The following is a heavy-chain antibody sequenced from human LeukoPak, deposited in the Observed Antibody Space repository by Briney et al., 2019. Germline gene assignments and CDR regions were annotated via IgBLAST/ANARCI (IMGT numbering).Heavy chain of an antibody. J-gene: IGHJ4*02. CDR1: GFTFSNHA. CDR2: ISSTGGST. Sequence: GGSLRLSCSASGFTFSNHAMHWVRQAPGKGLECISTISSTGGSTYYADSVKGRFTISRDNSKNTLYLQMSSLRAEDTAVYYCVRDTSYCSGGRCFATYSFDYWGQGTRVTVSS. CDR3: VRDTSYCSGGRCFATYSFDY. V-gene: IGHV3-64D*09. D-gene: IGHD2-15*01.